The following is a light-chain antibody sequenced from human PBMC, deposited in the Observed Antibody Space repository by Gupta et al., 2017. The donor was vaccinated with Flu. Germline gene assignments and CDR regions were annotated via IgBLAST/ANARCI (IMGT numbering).Light chain of an antibody. Sequence: QSPLPPPASVSSSPGQSITISCTGTSSDVGGYNYVSWYQHHPGKAPKLLIYDVSNRPSGVSSRFSGSKSGNTASLTISGLQAEDEADYYCTSYTGSNTWVFGTGTKLTVL. J-gene: IGLJ1*01. CDR1: SSDVGGYNY. CDR2: DVS. V-gene: IGLV2-14*03. CDR3: TSYTGSNTWV.